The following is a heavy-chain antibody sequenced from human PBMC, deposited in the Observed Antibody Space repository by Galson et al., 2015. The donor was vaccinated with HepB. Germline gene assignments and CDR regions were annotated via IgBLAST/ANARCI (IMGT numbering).Heavy chain of an antibody. CDR2: SYYRSKWYN. J-gene: IGHJ4*02. CDR3: TRQRGGFDY. V-gene: IGHV6-1*01. D-gene: IGHD3-16*01. Sequence: CAISGDSVSSNSVAWNWIRQSPSRGLEWLGRSYYRSKWYNDYALSVKSRITINSDTSKNQFSLQLNSVTPDDTAVYYCTRQRGGFDYWGQGNLVTVSS. CDR1: GDSVSSNSVA.